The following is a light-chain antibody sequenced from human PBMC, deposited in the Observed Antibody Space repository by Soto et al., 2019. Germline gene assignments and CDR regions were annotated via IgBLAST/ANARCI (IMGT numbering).Light chain of an antibody. CDR2: DAS. V-gene: IGKV3D-20*02. Sequence: ETVLTQSPGTLSLSPGERATLSCRASQSVSSRSLAWYQQKPGQAPRLLIYDASNTATGIPARFSGSGSGTDFTLTISSLEPEDFAVYYCQQRRSPFGQGTRLEIK. J-gene: IGKJ5*01. CDR3: QQRRSP. CDR1: QSVSSRS.